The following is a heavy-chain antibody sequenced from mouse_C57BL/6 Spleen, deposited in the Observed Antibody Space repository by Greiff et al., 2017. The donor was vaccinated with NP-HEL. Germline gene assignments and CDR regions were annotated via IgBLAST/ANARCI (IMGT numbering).Heavy chain of an antibody. CDR1: GFTFSSYA. Sequence: EVKLMESGEGLVKPGGSLKLSCAASGFTFSSYAMSWVRQTPEKRLEWVAYISSGGDYIYYADTVKGRFTISRDNARNTLYLQMSSLKSEDTAMYYCTRAYGNYCFDYWGQGTTLTVSS. J-gene: IGHJ2*01. CDR3: TRAYGNYCFDY. CDR2: ISSGGDYI. D-gene: IGHD2-10*02. V-gene: IGHV5-9-1*02.